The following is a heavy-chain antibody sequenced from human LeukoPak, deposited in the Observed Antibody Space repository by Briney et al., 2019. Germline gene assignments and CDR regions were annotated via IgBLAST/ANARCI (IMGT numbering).Heavy chain of an antibody. CDR1: GGTFSSYA. D-gene: IGHD3-10*01. CDR2: IIPIFGTA. J-gene: IGHJ4*02. CDR3: ARWGITMVRGVISWSFDY. V-gene: IGHV1-69*13. Sequence: GASVKVSCKASGGTFSSYAISWVRQAPGQGLEWMGGIIPIFGTANYAQKFQGRVTITADESTSTAYMELSSLRSEDTAVYYCARWGITMVRGVISWSFDYWGQGTLVTVSS.